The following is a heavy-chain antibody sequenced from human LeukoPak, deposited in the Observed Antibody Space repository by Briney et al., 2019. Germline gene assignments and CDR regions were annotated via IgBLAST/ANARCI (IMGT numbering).Heavy chain of an antibody. CDR2: INPSGGST. Sequence: ASVKVSCKASGYTFTSYCMHWVRQAPGQGLEWMGIINPSGGSTSYAQKFQGRVTMTRDTSTSTVYMELSSLRSEDTAVYYCAREGPDYYYDSSGCPEIWGQGTLVTVSS. CDR3: AREGPDYYYDSSGCPEI. V-gene: IGHV1-46*01. J-gene: IGHJ4*02. D-gene: IGHD3-22*01. CDR1: GYTFTSYC.